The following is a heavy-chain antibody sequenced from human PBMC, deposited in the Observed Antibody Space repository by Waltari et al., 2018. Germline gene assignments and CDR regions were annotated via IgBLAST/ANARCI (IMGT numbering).Heavy chain of an antibody. Sequence: EVQLVESGGGLVQPGGYMSLSCAASGFPFSRYWMSWVRQAPGKGLEWVANIKQDGSEKYYVDSVKGRFTISRDNAKNSLYLQMNSLRAEDTAVYYCVLLGYWGQGTLVTVSS. CDR1: GFPFSRYW. CDR2: IKQDGSEK. D-gene: IGHD3-10*01. CDR3: VLLGY. V-gene: IGHV3-7*01. J-gene: IGHJ4*02.